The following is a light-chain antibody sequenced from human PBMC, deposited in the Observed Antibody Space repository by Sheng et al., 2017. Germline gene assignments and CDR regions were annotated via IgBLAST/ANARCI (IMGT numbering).Light chain of an antibody. CDR1: NSNIGSNS. Sequence: QPVLTQPPSASGTPGQRVTISCSGSNSNIGSNSVYWYQELPGTAPKLLIYTNNQRPSGVPDRFSGSKSGTSASLAISGLRSADESDYYCAAWDDSLSGPVFGGGTKLTVL. CDR2: TNN. CDR3: AAWDDSLSGPV. J-gene: IGLJ3*02. V-gene: IGLV1-47*01.